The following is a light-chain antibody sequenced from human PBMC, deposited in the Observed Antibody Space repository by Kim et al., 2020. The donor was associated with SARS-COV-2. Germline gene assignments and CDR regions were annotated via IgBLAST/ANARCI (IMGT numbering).Light chain of an antibody. CDR2: QDS. Sequence: SYELTQPPSVSVSPGQTASITCSGDKLGDKYACWYQQKPGQSPVLVIYQDSKRPSGIPERFSGSNSGNTATLTISGTQAMDEADYYCQGWDSSTVVFGGGTKLTFL. V-gene: IGLV3-1*01. J-gene: IGLJ2*01. CDR3: QGWDSSTVV. CDR1: KLGDKY.